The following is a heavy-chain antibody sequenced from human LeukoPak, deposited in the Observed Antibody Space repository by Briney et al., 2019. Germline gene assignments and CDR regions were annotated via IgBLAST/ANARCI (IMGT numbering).Heavy chain of an antibody. CDR1: GGSFSGYY. V-gene: IGHV4-34*01. CDR3: ASASSGQEGFDY. Sequence: SETLSLTXAVYGGSFSGYYWSWIRQPPGKGLEWIGEINHSGSTNYNPSLKSRVTISVDTSKNQCSLKLSSVTAADTAVYYCASASSGQEGFDYWGQGTLVTVSS. J-gene: IGHJ4*02. CDR2: INHSGST.